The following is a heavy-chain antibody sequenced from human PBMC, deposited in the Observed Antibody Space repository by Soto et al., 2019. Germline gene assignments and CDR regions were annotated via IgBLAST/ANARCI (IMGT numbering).Heavy chain of an antibody. Sequence: ASVKVSCKASGYTFTSYDINWVRQATGQGLEWMGWMNPNSGNTGYAQKFQDRVTMTRNTSISTAYMELSSLRSEDTAVYYCARDAGSIASRDGYYYYDGMDVWGQGTTVTVSS. CDR3: ARDAGSIASRDGYYYYDGMDV. CDR1: GYTFTSYD. V-gene: IGHV1-8*01. J-gene: IGHJ6*02. CDR2: MNPNSGNT. D-gene: IGHD2-21*01.